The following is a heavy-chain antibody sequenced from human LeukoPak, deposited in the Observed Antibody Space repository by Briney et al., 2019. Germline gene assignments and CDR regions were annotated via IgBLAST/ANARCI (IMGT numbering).Heavy chain of an antibody. D-gene: IGHD2-15*01. CDR3: AKDTGYCSGGSCYEETY. V-gene: IGHV3-30*18. CDR2: ISYDGSNK. J-gene: IGHJ4*02. Sequence: GRSLRLSCAASGFTFSNYGMHWVRQAPGKGLEWVAVISYDGSNKYYADSVKGRFTISRDNSKNTLYLQMNSLRAEDTAVYYCAKDTGYCSGGSCYEETYWGQGTLVTVSS. CDR1: GFTFSNYG.